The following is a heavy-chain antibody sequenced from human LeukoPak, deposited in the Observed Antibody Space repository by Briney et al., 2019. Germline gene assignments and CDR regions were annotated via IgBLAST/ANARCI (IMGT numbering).Heavy chain of an antibody. D-gene: IGHD2-8*01. V-gene: IGHV3-23*01. CDR3: AKDVCTSPRCLLYFDS. J-gene: IGHJ4*02. CDR1: GSAFSNYA. CDR2: ISGFNT. Sequence: GGSLRLSCTTSGSAFSNYAMNWVRQAPGKGPEWVSGISGFNTYYADSVKGRFTIFRDNSKNVLYLQIDRLRAEDTAVYSCAKDVCTSPRCLLYFDSWGQGTLVTVSS.